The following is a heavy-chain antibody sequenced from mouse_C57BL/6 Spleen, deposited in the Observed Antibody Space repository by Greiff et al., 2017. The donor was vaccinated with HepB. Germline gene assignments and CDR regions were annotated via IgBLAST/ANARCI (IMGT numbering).Heavy chain of an antibody. V-gene: IGHV1-26*01. D-gene: IGHD1-1*01. CDR2: INPNNGGT. J-gene: IGHJ2*01. Sequence: EVQLQQSGPELVKPGASVKISCKASGYTFTDYYMNWVKQSHGKSLEWIGDINPNNGGTSYNQKFKGKATLTVDKSSSTAYMELRSLTSEDSAVYYCVGTVRYWGQGTTLTVSS. CDR1: GYTFTDYY. CDR3: VGTVRY.